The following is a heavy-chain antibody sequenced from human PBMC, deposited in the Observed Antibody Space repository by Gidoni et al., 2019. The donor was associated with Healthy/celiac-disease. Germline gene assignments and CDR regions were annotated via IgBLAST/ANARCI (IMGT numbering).Heavy chain of an antibody. D-gene: IGHD6-19*01. Sequence: EVQLLASGGGLVQPGGSLRLSCAASGFTFRSYAMSWVRQAPGKGLEWVSASSGSGGRKYDADSVKGRFTISRDNSKNTLYLQMNSLRAEDTAVYYCAKGVSWLDSFDAFDIWGQGTMVTVS. J-gene: IGHJ3*02. CDR3: AKGVSWLDSFDAFDI. CDR2: SSGSGGRK. CDR1: GFTFRSYA. V-gene: IGHV3-23*01.